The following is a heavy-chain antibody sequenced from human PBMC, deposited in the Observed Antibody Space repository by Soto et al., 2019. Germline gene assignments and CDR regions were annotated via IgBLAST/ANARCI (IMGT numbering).Heavy chain of an antibody. CDR2: IYPDDSDT. V-gene: IGHV5-51*01. D-gene: IGHD3-9*01. Sequence: PGESLKISCQASGYTFTKYWVGWVRQMPGKGLEWMGIIYPDDSDTRYSLSFQGHVTISADKSISTAYLQWSSLKASDSATYYCARRDMLTGYVYFDYWGQGTLVTVSS. J-gene: IGHJ4*02. CDR1: GYTFTKYW. CDR3: ARRDMLTGYVYFDY.